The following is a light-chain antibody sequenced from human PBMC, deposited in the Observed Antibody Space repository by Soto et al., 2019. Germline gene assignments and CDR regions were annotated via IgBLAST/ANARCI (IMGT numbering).Light chain of an antibody. CDR3: QQYGSSPRYT. J-gene: IGKJ2*01. Sequence: EIVLTQSPGTLSLSPGERATLSCRASQSVRSSYLAWYQQKPGQAPRLLIYGASSRATGIPDRFSGSGSGTDLTLTISRLEPEDVAVYYCQQYGSSPRYTFGQGTKLEIK. V-gene: IGKV3-20*01. CDR2: GAS. CDR1: QSVRSSY.